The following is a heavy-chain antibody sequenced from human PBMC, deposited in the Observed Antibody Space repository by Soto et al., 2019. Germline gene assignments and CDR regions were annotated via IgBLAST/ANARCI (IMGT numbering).Heavy chain of an antibody. V-gene: IGHV1-18*01. J-gene: IGHJ4*02. Sequence: QVQLVQSEAEVKKPGASVKVSCRASGYIFVNYGISWVRQAPGQGLEWMGWISAYNGNTKYAQELQGRVTMTRDTSTSTAYMELGSLRSDDTAVYYCAIDNYVFTGYYFDYWGQGTLVTVSS. D-gene: IGHD3-10*02. CDR1: GYIFVNYG. CDR3: AIDNYVFTGYYFDY. CDR2: ISAYNGNT.